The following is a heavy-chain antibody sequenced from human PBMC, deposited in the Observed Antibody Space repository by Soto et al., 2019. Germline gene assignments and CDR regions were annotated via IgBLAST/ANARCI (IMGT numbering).Heavy chain of an antibody. V-gene: IGHV3-48*03. CDR1: GFTLSDYE. Sequence: GGPLRLSYSASGFTLSDYELHWVRQAPGKGLEWVSYISTRGSTIYYADSVKGRFTISRDNAKNSLYLEVNRLRPEDTGVYYCARVRAGAANGYYGMDVWGQGTTVTVS. D-gene: IGHD1-26*01. J-gene: IGHJ6*02. CDR3: ARVRAGAANGYYGMDV. CDR2: ISTRGSTI.